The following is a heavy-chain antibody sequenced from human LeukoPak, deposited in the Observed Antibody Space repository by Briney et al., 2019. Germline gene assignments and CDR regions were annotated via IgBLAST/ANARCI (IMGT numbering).Heavy chain of an antibody. CDR3: AKARGVDYGDYVIFDY. D-gene: IGHD4-17*01. J-gene: IGHJ4*02. CDR1: GFTFSSYS. CDR2: ISSSSSYV. V-gene: IGHV3-21*04. Sequence: GRSPRLSSAASGFTFSSYSMNWVRQAPGKGLEWVASISSSSSYVYYADSVKGRFTISRDNSKNTLYLQMNSLRVEDTAVYYCAKARGVDYGDYVIFDYWGQGILVTVSS.